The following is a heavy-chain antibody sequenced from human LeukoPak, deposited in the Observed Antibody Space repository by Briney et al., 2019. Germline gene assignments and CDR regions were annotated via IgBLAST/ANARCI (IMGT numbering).Heavy chain of an antibody. D-gene: IGHD6-19*01. V-gene: IGHV3-21*01. CDR1: GFTFSSYS. Sequence: PGVSLRLSCAASGFTFSSYSMNWVRQAPGKGLEWVSSISSSSSYIYYADSVKGRFTISRDNAKNSLYLQMNSLRAEDTAVYYCAREKEQWLGFDPWGQGTLVTVSS. J-gene: IGHJ5*02. CDR3: AREKEQWLGFDP. CDR2: ISSSSSYI.